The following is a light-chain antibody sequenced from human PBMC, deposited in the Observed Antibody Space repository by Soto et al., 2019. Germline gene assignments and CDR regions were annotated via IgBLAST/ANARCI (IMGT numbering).Light chain of an antibody. CDR3: QTWGTGPWV. CDR1: SGHSSYA. CDR2: LNSDGSH. J-gene: IGLJ3*02. Sequence: QSVLTQSPSASASLGASVKLTCTLSSGHSSYAIAWHHQQPEEGPRYLMKLNSDGSHSKGDGIPDRFSGSSSGAERYLTISSLQSEDEADYYCQTWGTGPWVFGGGTKLTVL. V-gene: IGLV4-69*01.